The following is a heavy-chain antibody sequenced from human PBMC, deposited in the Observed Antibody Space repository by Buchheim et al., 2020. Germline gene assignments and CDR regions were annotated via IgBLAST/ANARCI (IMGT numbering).Heavy chain of an antibody. CDR2: ISSSSSYT. V-gene: IGHV3-11*06. CDR1: GFTFSDYY. D-gene: IGHD2-15*01. Sequence: QVQLVESGGGLVKPGGSLRLSCAASGFTFSDYYMSWIRQAPGKGLEWVSYISSSSSYTNYADSVKGRFPISSDNAKNSLYLQMNSLRAEDTAVYYCATKSPVVAATYYYYGMDVWGQGTT. CDR3: ATKSPVVAATYYYYGMDV. J-gene: IGHJ6*02.